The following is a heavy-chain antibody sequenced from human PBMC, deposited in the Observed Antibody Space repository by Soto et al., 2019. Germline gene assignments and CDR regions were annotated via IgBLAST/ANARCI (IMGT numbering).Heavy chain of an antibody. CDR1: GGSISTYY. V-gene: IGHV4-59*08. J-gene: IGHJ4*02. Sequence: QVQLQESGPGLVKPSETLSLTCTVSGGSISTYYWSWIRQPPGKGLEWIGYVYYNGHTDYNPYLESRVTMSVATSKNQFSLRMTSVTATDTAGYFCARVQSSYYDRAFDYWGQGFLVTVSS. CDR3: ARVQSSYYDRAFDY. D-gene: IGHD3-9*01. CDR2: VYYNGHT.